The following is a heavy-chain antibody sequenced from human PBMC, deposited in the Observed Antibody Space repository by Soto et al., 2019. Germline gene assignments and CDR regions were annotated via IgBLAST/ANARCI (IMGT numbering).Heavy chain of an antibody. D-gene: IGHD6-6*01. V-gene: IGHV1-8*01. Sequence: KVSCKASGYPFIMYVSNRERQASGQGIEWMGWMNPNSGNTGYAQKFQGRVTMTRNTSISTAYMELSSLRSEDTAVYYCVMRIAARPQGLDFRVQGSVVTVSS. CDR3: VMRIAARPQGLDF. CDR2: MNPNSGNT. CDR1: GYPFIMYV. J-gene: IGHJ4*02.